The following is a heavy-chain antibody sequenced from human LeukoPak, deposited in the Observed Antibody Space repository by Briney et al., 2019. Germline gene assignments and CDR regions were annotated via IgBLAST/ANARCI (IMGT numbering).Heavy chain of an antibody. Sequence: TGGSLRLSCAASGFTFSSYAMSWVRQAPGKRLEWVSAISGSGGSTYYADSVKGRFTISRDNSKNTLYLQMNSLRAEDTAVYYCACHSSSWYRDAFDIWGQGTMVTVSS. CDR2: ISGSGGST. J-gene: IGHJ3*02. CDR3: ACHSSSWYRDAFDI. D-gene: IGHD6-13*01. V-gene: IGHV3-23*01. CDR1: GFTFSSYA.